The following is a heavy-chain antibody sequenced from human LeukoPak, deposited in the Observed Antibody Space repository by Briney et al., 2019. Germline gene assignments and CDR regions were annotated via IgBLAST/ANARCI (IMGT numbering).Heavy chain of an antibody. Sequence: PSETLSLTCTVSGGSISSYYWSWIRQPAGKGLEWIGRIYTSGSTNYNPSLKSRVTMSVDTSKNQFSLKLSSVTAADTAVYYCATVLRDYYYYYMDVWGKGTTVTVSS. CDR3: ATVLRDYYYYYMDV. D-gene: IGHD2/OR15-2a*01. CDR2: IYTSGST. CDR1: GGSISSYY. V-gene: IGHV4-4*07. J-gene: IGHJ6*03.